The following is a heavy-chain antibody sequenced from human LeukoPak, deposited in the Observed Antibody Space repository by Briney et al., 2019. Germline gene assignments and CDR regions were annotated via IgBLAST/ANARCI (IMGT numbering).Heavy chain of an antibody. V-gene: IGHV4-39*01. CDR2: IYYSGST. D-gene: IGHD5-18*01. CDR3: ATPGSVDTAMGEAYYFDY. Sequence: PSETLSLTCSVSGGSISSSYYYWGWIRQPPGKGLEWIGSIYYSGSTYYNPSLKSRVTISVDTSKNQFSLKLSSVTAADTAVYYCATPGSVDTAMGEAYYFDYWGQGTLVTVSS. CDR1: GGSISSSYYY. J-gene: IGHJ4*02.